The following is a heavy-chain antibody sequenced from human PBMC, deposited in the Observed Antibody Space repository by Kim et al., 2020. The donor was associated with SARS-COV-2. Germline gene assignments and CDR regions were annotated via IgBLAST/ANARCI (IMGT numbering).Heavy chain of an antibody. CDR3: TRYRGVGVLEWLAYFDY. V-gene: IGHV3-49*03. CDR2: IRSKAYGGTT. D-gene: IGHD3-3*01. CDR1: GFTFGDYA. Sequence: GGSLRLSCTASGFTFGDYAMSWFRQAPGKGLEWVGFIRSKAYGGTTEYAASVKGRFTISRDDSKSIAYLQMNSLKTEDTAVYYCTRYRGVGVLEWLAYFDYWGQGTLVTVSS. J-gene: IGHJ4*02.